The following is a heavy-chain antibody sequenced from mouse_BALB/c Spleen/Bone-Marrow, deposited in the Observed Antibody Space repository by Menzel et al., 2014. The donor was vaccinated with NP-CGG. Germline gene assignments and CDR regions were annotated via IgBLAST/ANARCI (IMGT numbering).Heavy chain of an antibody. Sequence: EVKLLESGGGLVQPGGSLKLSCAASGFDFSRYWMSWVRQAPGKGLEWIGEINPESNTINYSPSLKDKFIISRDNAKNTLCLQMNKVRSEDTALYYCARLGYYGGFAYWGQGTLVTVSA. CDR3: ARLGYYGGFAY. CDR2: INPESNTI. V-gene: IGHV4-1*02. D-gene: IGHD2-3*01. J-gene: IGHJ3*01. CDR1: GFDFSRYW.